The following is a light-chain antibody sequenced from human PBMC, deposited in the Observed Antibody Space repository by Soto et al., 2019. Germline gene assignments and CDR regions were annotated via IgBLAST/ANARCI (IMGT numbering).Light chain of an antibody. Sequence: IVFAQAPSSLFFSPGERATLSWKARQSVSSSYLAWYQQKPGQAPRLLIYGASSRATGIPDRFSGSGSGTDFTLTISRLEPEDFAVYYCQQYGSSRTWTFGQGTKVDI. J-gene: IGKJ1*01. CDR3: QQYGSSRTWT. CDR1: QSVSSSY. V-gene: IGKV3-20*01. CDR2: GAS.